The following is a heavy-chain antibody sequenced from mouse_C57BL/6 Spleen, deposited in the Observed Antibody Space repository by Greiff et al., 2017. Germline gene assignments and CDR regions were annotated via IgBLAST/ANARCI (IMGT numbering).Heavy chain of an antibody. D-gene: IGHD1-1*01. V-gene: IGHV1-82*01. Sequence: VNVVESGPELVKPGASVKISCKASGYAFSSSWMNWVKQRPGKGLEWIGRFYPGDGDTNYNGKFKGKATVTADKSSSTAYMQLSSLTSEDSAVYLSASLTTEVDYWGQGTTLTVSS. CDR3: ASLTTEVDY. CDR1: GYAFSSSW. CDR2: FYPGDGDT. J-gene: IGHJ2*01.